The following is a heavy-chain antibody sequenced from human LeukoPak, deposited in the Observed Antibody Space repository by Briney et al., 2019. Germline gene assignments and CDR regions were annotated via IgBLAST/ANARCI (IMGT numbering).Heavy chain of an antibody. CDR2: IYYSGST. CDR3: AGHRPVLNWFDP. Sequence: PSETLSLTCTVSGGSISSGGYYWSWIRQHPGKGLEWIGYIYYSGSTNYNPSLKSRVTISVDTSKNQFSLKLSSVTAADTAVYYCAGHRPVLNWFDPWGQGTLVTVSS. J-gene: IGHJ5*02. V-gene: IGHV4-61*08. D-gene: IGHD3-10*02. CDR1: GGSISSGGYY.